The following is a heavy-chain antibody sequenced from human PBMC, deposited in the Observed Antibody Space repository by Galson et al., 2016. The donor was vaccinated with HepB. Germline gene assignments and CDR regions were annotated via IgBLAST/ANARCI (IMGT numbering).Heavy chain of an antibody. D-gene: IGHD1-14*01. CDR3: ARGKAITAWSGHDYYYFDH. V-gene: IGHV1-46*01. Sequence: SVKVSCKASGYTLISYYLHWVRQAPGQGLEWMGMIDPSGGSTKYPETFQGRVTLTWETSTSTVYMELSSLGSEDTAVYYCARGKAITAWSGHDYYYFDHWGQGALVTVSS. J-gene: IGHJ4*02. CDR2: IDPSGGST. CDR1: GYTLISYY.